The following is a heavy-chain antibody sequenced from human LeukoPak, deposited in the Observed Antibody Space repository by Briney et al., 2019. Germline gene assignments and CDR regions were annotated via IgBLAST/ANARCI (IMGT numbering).Heavy chain of an antibody. CDR3: ARERRLAAAGSRVYYYGMDV. CDR1: GFTFSSYG. CDR2: IWYDGSNK. D-gene: IGHD6-13*01. V-gene: IGHV3-33*08. J-gene: IGHJ6*02. Sequence: PGGSLRLSCAASGFTFSSYGMHWVRQAPGKGLEWVAVIWYDGSNKYYADSVKGRFTISRDNSKNTLYLQMNSLRAEDTAVYYCARERRLAAAGSRVYYYGMDVWGQGTTVTVSS.